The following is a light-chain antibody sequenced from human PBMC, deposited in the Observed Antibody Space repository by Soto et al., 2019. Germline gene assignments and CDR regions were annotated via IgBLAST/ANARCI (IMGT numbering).Light chain of an antibody. CDR2: EVT. J-gene: IGLJ3*02. CDR1: SSDIGSSNL. CDR3: CSYAGGRTFVV. V-gene: IGLV2-23*02. Sequence: QSALSQPASVSGSPGQSVTISCTGTSSDIGSSNLVSWYHHRPGQAPKLVIYEVTRRPSVDSNRFSGSKSGNTASLTIAGLQPDDEGDYYCCSYAGGRTFVVFGGGTKLTVL.